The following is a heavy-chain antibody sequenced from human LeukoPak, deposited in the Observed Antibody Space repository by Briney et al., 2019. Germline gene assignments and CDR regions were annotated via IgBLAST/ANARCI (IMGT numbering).Heavy chain of an antibody. D-gene: IGHD6-19*01. Sequence: SETLSLTCTVSGGSISSYYWSWIRQPPGKGLEWIGYIYYSGSTNYNPSLKSRVTISVDTSKNQFSLKLSSVTAADTAVYYCAREQDGSSGLALDYWGQGTLVTVSS. J-gene: IGHJ4*02. CDR1: GGSISSYY. CDR2: IYYSGST. CDR3: AREQDGSSGLALDY. V-gene: IGHV4-59*01.